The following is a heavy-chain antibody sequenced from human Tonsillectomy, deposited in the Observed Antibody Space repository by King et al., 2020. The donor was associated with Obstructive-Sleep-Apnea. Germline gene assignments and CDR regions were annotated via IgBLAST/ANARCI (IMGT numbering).Heavy chain of an antibody. CDR3: ARVSAYDSTGYYVDASDI. CDR2: SRNKANSYTT. J-gene: IGHJ3*02. CDR1: GFTFSDHY. D-gene: IGHD3-22*01. V-gene: IGHV3-72*01. Sequence: VQLVESGGGLVQPGGSLRLSCAASGFTFSDHYMDWVRQAPGKGLEWVGRSRNKANSYTTEYAASVKGRFTISRDDSKNSLYLQMNSLKTEDTTAYYCARVSAYDSTGYYVDASDIWGQGTMGTVSS.